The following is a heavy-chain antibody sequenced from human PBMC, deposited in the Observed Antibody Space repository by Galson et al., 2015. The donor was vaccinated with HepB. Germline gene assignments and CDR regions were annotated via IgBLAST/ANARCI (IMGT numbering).Heavy chain of an antibody. CDR3: ARTVVVAATEYYYYMDV. V-gene: IGHV1-69*10. D-gene: IGHD2-15*01. J-gene: IGHJ6*03. Sequence: SVKVSCKASGGTFSSYAISWVRQAPGQGLEWMGGIIPILGIANYAQKFQGRVTITADKSTSTAYMELSSLRSEDTAVYYCARTVVVAATEYYYYMDVWGKGTTVTVSS. CDR2: IIPILGIA. CDR1: GGTFSSYA.